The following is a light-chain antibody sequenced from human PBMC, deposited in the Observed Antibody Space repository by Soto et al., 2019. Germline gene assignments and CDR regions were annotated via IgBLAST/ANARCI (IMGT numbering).Light chain of an antibody. J-gene: IGKJ2*01. CDR2: DAS. CDR1: QSVSSY. Sequence: EIVLTQSPATLSLSPGERATLSCRASQSVSSYLAWYQQKPGQAPRLLINDASNRATGIPARFSGSGSGTDITRTISSLEPEDFAVYYCQQRSNWLPYTFGQGTTLEIK. V-gene: IGKV3-11*01. CDR3: QQRSNWLPYT.